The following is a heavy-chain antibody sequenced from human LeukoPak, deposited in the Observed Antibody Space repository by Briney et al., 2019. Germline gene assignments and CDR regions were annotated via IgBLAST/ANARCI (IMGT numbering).Heavy chain of an antibody. J-gene: IGHJ4*02. V-gene: IGHV4-59*01. D-gene: IGHD6-13*01. CDR2: IHDSGST. CDR3: ARAYSSNWVGDY. CDR1: GSISSSC. Sequence: PLETLSLTCTVSGSISSSCWSWIRQPPGKGLEWIGYIHDSGSTNYNPSLQSRVTISLDTPKKQFSLKLSSVTTADTAVYFCARAYSSNWVGDYWGQGTLVTVSS.